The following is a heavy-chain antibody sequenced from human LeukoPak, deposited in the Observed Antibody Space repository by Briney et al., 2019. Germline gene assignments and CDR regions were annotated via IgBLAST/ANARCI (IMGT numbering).Heavy chain of an antibody. CDR2: ISGSGGST. D-gene: IGHD3-22*01. CDR1: GFTFSSYA. Sequence: GGSLRLSCAASGFTFSSYAMSWVRQAPGKWLEWVSAISGSGGSTYYADSVKGRFTISRDNSKNTLYLQMNSLRAEDTAVYYCAKDRGGYYYDSSGYFDYWGQGTLVTVSS. CDR3: AKDRGGYYYDSSGYFDY. J-gene: IGHJ4*02. V-gene: IGHV3-23*01.